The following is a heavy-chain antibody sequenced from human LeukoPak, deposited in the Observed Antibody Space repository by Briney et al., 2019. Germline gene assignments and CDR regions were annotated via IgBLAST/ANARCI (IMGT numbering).Heavy chain of an antibody. CDR1: GFSLSTSGMC. D-gene: IGHD3-22*01. V-gene: IGHV2-70*11. CDR3: ARIIYYDSSSYIFDY. J-gene: IGHJ4*02. CDR2: IDWDNDK. Sequence: SGPALVKPTQTLTLTCTFSGFSLSTSGMCVSWVRQPPGKALEWLARIDWDNDKYYNTSLKTRLTISKDTSKNQVVLIMTNMDPVDTATYYCARIIYYDSSSYIFDYWGQGTLVTVSS.